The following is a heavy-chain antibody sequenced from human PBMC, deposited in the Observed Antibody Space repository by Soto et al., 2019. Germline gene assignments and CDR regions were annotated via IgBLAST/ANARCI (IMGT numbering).Heavy chain of an antibody. Sequence: QITLKESGPTLVKPTQTLTLTCTFSGFSLSTSGVGVGWIRQPPGKALEWLALIYWDDDKRYSPSLKSRLTITNDTSKNQVVLTRTNIDPVDTATYYCAHRSGSGSSSDYRGQGTLVTVSS. J-gene: IGHJ4*02. CDR1: GFSLSTSGVG. CDR2: IYWDDDK. CDR3: AHRSGSGSSSDY. D-gene: IGHD3-10*01. V-gene: IGHV2-5*02.